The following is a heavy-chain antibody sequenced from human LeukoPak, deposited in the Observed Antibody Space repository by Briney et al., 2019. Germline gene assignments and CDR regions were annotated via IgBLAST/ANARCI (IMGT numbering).Heavy chain of an antibody. CDR3: ARYRTSGSYLFDY. CDR1: GDFFSTYY. J-gene: IGHJ4*02. CDR2: IYSSGST. V-gene: IGHV4-59*10. Sequence: PSETLSLTCTVSGDFFSTYYWSWIRQPVGKGLEWIGHIYSSGSTNYNPSLKSRVTMSIDSSKNQFSLKMTSVTAADTAVYYCARYRTSGSYLFDYWGQGTLVTVSS. D-gene: IGHD1-26*01.